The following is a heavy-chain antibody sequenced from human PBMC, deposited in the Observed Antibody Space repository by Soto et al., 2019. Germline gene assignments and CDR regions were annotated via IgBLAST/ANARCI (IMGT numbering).Heavy chain of an antibody. J-gene: IGHJ6*02. CDR3: ARGTLRTFGVVIISYYGMDV. V-gene: IGHV1-69*01. D-gene: IGHD3-3*01. Sequence: QVQLVQSGAEVKKPGSSVKVSCKASGGTFSSYAISWVRQAPGQGLEWMGGIIPIFGTANYAQKFQGRVTITADESTSKAYMELSSLRSEDTAGYYCARGTLRTFGVVIISYYGMDVWGQGTTVTVSS. CDR1: GGTFSSYA. CDR2: IIPIFGTA.